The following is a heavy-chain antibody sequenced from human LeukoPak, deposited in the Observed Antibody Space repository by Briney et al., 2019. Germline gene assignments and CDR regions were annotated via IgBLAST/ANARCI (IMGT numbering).Heavy chain of an antibody. CDR3: AKGPRPYYYDSSGYSEVYYFDY. D-gene: IGHD3-22*01. CDR1: GGSFSGYY. CDR2: ISGSGGST. V-gene: IGHV3-23*01. Sequence: ETLSLTCAVYGGSFSGYYWSWVRQAPGKGLEWVSAISGSGGSTYYADSVKGRFTISRDNSKNTLYLQMNSLRAEDTAVYYCAKGPRPYYYDSSGYSEVYYFDYWGQGTLVTVSS. J-gene: IGHJ4*02.